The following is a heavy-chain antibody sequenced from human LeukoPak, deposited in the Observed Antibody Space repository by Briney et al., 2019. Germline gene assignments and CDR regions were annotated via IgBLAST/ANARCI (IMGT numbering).Heavy chain of an antibody. Sequence: SETLSLTCTASGGSISSSSLYWGWIRQPPGLELVWVGSIYYSGTTYYNPSLKSRVIISVDTSKNQFSLKLSSVTAADTAVYCCAKLVGAWGYWGQGTLVTVSS. CDR1: GGSISSSSLY. J-gene: IGHJ4*02. D-gene: IGHD1-26*01. CDR2: IYYSGTT. CDR3: AKLVGAWGY. V-gene: IGHV4-39*01.